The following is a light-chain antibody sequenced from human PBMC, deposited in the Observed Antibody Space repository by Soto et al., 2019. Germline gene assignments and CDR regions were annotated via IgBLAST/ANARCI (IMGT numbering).Light chain of an antibody. CDR1: QSISSW. Sequence: DIQMTQSPSTLSASVGDRVTITCRASQSISSWSAWYQQKPGKAPKLLIYQASNLENGVPSRFSGSGSGTEFTLTISSLQPDDFATYYCQQYNSYSFGGGTKVDIK. CDR2: QAS. CDR3: QQYNSYS. V-gene: IGKV1-5*03. J-gene: IGKJ4*01.